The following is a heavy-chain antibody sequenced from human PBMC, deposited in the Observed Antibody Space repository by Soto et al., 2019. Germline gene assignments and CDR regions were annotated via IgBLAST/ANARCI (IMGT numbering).Heavy chain of an antibody. Sequence: QVPLVESGGGVVQPGRSLRLSCAASGFTFSSYAMHWVRQAPGKGLEGVAVISYDGSNKYYADSVKGRFTISRDNFKNSLYLQMNSLRAEDTAVYYCARDEIRFSWAYGMDVWGQGTTVTVSS. CDR1: GFTFSSYA. J-gene: IGHJ6*02. V-gene: IGHV3-30-3*01. CDR3: ARDEIRFSWAYGMDV. D-gene: IGHD3-3*01. CDR2: ISYDGSNK.